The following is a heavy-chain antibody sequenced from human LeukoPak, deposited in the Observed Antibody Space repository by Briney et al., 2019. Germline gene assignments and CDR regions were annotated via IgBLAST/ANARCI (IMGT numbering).Heavy chain of an antibody. D-gene: IGHD5-24*01. CDR1: GFTFSGYD. J-gene: IGHJ2*01. V-gene: IGHV3-23*01. CDR2: ISSSGGCT. CDR3: AKVPDGTPLGYWYFDL. Sequence: GGSLRLSCAASGFTFSGYDMAWVRQAPGKGLEWVSSISSSGGCTYYADSVKGRFSISRDNSNNTLFVQMTSLRADDTAVFYCAKVPDGTPLGYWYFDLWGRVTLVTVSS.